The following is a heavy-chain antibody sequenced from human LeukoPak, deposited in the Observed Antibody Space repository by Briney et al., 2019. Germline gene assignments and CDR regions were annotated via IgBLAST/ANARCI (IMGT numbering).Heavy chain of an antibody. CDR1: GFTFSDHY. V-gene: IGHV3-11*04. CDR2: ISGSGSSI. CDR3: SREPRLLDY. Sequence: GGSLRLSCVASGFTFSDHYMTWIRHAPGKGLEWISYISGSGSSIFYADSVKGRFTISGDNARNSLYLQMNSLRAEDTAVYYCSREPRLLDYWGQGTLVTVSS. D-gene: IGHD1-26*01. J-gene: IGHJ4*02.